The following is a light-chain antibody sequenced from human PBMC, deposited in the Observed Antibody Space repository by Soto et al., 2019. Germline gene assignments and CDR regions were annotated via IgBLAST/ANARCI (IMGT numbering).Light chain of an antibody. J-gene: IGKJ1*01. CDR1: QSVLYSSNKKNY. V-gene: IGKV4-1*01. CDR2: WAS. CDR3: ERYKSTPRT. Sequence: DIVMTQSPDSLAVSLGERATINCKSSQSVLYSSNKKNYLAWYHQKPGQPTKQLIYWASTRESEVPDRISGSGSETDFSLTISSLPAEDLAVYYCERYKSTPRTCGQGTKREIK.